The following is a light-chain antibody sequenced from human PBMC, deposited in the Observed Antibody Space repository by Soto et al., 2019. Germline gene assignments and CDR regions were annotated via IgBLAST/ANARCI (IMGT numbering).Light chain of an antibody. J-gene: IGKJ4*01. CDR1: QSISNW. CDR3: QQYSSYST. CDR2: DAS. V-gene: IGKV1-5*01. Sequence: DVQMTQSPSTLSAFVGDRVTITCRASQSISNWLAWYQQKPGKAPKLLIYDASNLESGVPSRFSGSGSGTEFTLTINSLQPDDFATYYCQQYSSYSTFGGGTKVEIK.